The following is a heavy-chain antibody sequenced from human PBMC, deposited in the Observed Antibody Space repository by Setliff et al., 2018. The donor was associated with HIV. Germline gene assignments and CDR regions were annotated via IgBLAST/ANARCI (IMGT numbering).Heavy chain of an antibody. CDR2: INPNSGGT. D-gene: IGHD1-1*01. CDR3: ARGLRQLERSNYFDY. Sequence: ASVKVSCKASGGTFSSYAISWVRQAPGQGLEWMGRINPNSGGTNHAQKFQGRVTITRDTSASTAYIEVNSLTSDDTAVYFCARGLRQLERSNYFDYWGQGTLVTVSS. V-gene: IGHV1-18*01. CDR1: GGTFSSYA. J-gene: IGHJ4*02.